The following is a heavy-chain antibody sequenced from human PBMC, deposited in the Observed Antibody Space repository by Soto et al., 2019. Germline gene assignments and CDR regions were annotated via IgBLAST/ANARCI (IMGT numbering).Heavy chain of an antibody. V-gene: IGHV3-23*01. J-gene: IGHJ4*02. CDR2: ISGSGGST. CDR3: AKDHLLYSLYFDY. Sequence: EVQLLESGGGLVQPGGSLRLSCAASGFTFSSYAMSWVRQAPGKGLEWVSAISGSGGSTYYADSVKGRFTISRDNSKNTLSLQMNSLRAEDTAVYYCAKDHLLYSLYFDYWGQGTLVTVSS. D-gene: IGHD2-21*01. CDR1: GFTFSSYA.